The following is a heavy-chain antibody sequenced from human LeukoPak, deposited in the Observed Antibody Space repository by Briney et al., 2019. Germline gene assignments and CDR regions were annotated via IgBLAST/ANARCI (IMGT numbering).Heavy chain of an antibody. CDR3: ARDKEVGAPSYYFDY. D-gene: IGHD1-26*01. J-gene: IGHJ4*02. Sequence: GGSLRLSCAASGFTLSSYSMNWVRQAPGKGLEWVSSISSSSSYIYYADSVKGRFTISRDNAKNSLYLQMNSLRAEDTAVYYCARDKEVGAPSYYFDYWGQGTLVTVSS. CDR1: GFTLSSYS. V-gene: IGHV3-21*01. CDR2: ISSSSSYI.